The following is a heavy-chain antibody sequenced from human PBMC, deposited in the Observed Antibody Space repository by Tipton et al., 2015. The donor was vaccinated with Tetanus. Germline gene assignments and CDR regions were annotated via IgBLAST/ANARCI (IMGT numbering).Heavy chain of an antibody. J-gene: IGHJ5*02. CDR3: ARDQGGGRVVRLNWFDP. V-gene: IGHV4-31*02. D-gene: IGHD6-6*01. Sequence: LRLSCTVSGGSISSGGFFWNWLRQSPGKGLEWIGYVYYSGDTYYNPSLKGRVAMSVDTSKNQFSLNLSSVTAADTAIYYCARDQGGGRVVRLNWFDPWGQGTLVTVSS. CDR1: GGSISSGGFF. CDR2: VYYSGDT.